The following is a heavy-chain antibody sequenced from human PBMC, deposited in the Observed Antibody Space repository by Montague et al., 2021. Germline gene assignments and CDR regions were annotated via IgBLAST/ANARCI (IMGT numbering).Heavy chain of an antibody. Sequence: SETLSLTCTVSGGSISSSPFYWGWIRQSPGKGLEWIGSNYYRGNTYYNPSLKSRVSLSIATSKNQFSLKMNSVTAADTAVYYCARAGPRTYGGDSLDYWGQGALVTVSS. CDR2: NYYRGNT. J-gene: IGHJ4*02. D-gene: IGHD3-10*01. CDR1: GGSISSSPFY. CDR3: ARAGPRTYGGDSLDY. V-gene: IGHV4-39*01.